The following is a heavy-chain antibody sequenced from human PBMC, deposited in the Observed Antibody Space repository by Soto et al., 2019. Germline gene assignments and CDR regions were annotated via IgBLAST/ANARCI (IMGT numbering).Heavy chain of an antibody. CDR3: ARSGIITGTTLYLVFLVDLVYAFDI. V-gene: IGHV3-48*01. Sequence: PGGSLRLSCAASGFTFSSYSMNWVRQAPGKGLEWVSYISSSSSTIYYADSVKGRFTISRDNAKNSLYLQMNSLRAEDTAVYYCARSGIITGTTLYLVFLVDLVYAFDIWGQGTMVTVSS. CDR1: GFTFSSYS. J-gene: IGHJ3*02. D-gene: IGHD1-7*01. CDR2: ISSSSSTI.